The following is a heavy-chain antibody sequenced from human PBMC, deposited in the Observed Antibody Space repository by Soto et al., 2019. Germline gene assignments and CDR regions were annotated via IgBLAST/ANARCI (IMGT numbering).Heavy chain of an antibody. CDR2: MNPNRGNT. J-gene: IGHJ3*02. CDR1: GYTFTSYD. Sequence: QVQLVQSGAEVKKPGASVKVSCKASGYTFTSYDINWVRQATGHGLEWRGWMNPNRGNTGYAQKFPGRVTMTRNTSMSTAYMELSSLRSEDTAVYYCARGINYYDSGDDAFDIWGQGTMVTVSS. V-gene: IGHV1-8*01. CDR3: ARGINYYDSGDDAFDI. D-gene: IGHD3-10*01.